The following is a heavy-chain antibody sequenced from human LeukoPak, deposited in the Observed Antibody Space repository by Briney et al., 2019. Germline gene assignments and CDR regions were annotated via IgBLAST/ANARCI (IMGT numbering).Heavy chain of an antibody. CDR2: IIPIFGTA. D-gene: IGHD2-2*01. CDR1: GGTFSSYA. V-gene: IGHV1-69*05. CDR3: ARGPYCSSTSCYLGFAFDI. J-gene: IGHJ3*02. Sequence: VASVKVSCKASGGTFSSYAISWVRQAPGQGLEWMGGIIPIFGTANYAQKFQGRVTITTDESTSTAYMELSSLRSEDTAVYYCARGPYCSSTSCYLGFAFDIWGQGTMVTVPS.